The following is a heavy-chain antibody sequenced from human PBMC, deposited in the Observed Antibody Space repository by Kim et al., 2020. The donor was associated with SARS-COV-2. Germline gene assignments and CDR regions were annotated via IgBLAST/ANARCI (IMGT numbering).Heavy chain of an antibody. D-gene: IGHD2-8*02. J-gene: IGHJ4*02. CDR3: ARDRGVRWGQRAIDY. V-gene: IGHV3-33*05. CDR2: ISYDGSNK. Sequence: GGSLRLSCAASGFTFSSYGMHWVRQAPGKGLEWVAVISYDGSNKYYADSVKGRFTISRDNSKNTLYLQMNSLRAEDTAVYYCARDRGVRWGQRAIDYWGQGTLVTVSS. CDR1: GFTFSSYG.